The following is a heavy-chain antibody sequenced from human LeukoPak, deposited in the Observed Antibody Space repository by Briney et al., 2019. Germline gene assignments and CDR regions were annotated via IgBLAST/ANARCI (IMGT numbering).Heavy chain of an antibody. V-gene: IGHV1-69*13. CDR1: GGTFSSYA. D-gene: IGHD2-2*01. J-gene: IGHJ5*02. CDR3: AANPPADIVVVPAALYNWFDP. CDR2: IIPIFGTA. Sequence: SVKGSCKASGGTFSSYAISWVRQAPGQGLEWMGGIIPIFGTANYAQKFQGRVTITADESTSTAYMELSSLRSEDTAVYYCAANPPADIVVVPAALYNWFDPWGQGTLVTVSS.